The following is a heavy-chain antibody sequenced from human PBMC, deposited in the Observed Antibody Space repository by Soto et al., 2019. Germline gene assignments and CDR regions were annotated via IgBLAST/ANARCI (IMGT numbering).Heavy chain of an antibody. CDR2: IYYSGST. Sequence: SETLSLTCAVSGGSISSYYWSWIRQPPGKGLEWIGYIYYSGSTNYNPSLKSRVTISVDTSKNQFSLKLSSVTAADTAVYYCARRVYYGSRSHHVFDYWGQGTPVTVSS. CDR3: ARRVYYGSRSHHVFDY. D-gene: IGHD3-10*01. J-gene: IGHJ4*02. CDR1: GGSISSYY. V-gene: IGHV4-59*08.